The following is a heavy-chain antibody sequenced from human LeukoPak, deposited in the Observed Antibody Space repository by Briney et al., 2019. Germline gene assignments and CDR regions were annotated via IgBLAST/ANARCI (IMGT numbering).Heavy chain of an antibody. V-gene: IGHV5-10-1*01. Sequence: GESLKISRKGSGYSFTSYWISWVRQMPGKGLEWMGRIDPSDSYTNYSPSFQGHVNISADKSISTAYLQWSSLKASDTAMYYCASPTSSILWWCLLSGAWFDPWGQGTLVTVSS. CDR2: IDPSDSYT. J-gene: IGHJ5*02. CDR1: GYSFTSYW. CDR3: ASPTSSILWWCLLSGAWFDP. D-gene: IGHD2-21*02.